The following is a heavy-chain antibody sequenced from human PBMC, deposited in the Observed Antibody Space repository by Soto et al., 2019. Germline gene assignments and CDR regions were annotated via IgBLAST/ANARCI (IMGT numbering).Heavy chain of an antibody. V-gene: IGHV3-23*01. CDR1: GFTFSSYA. J-gene: IGHJ4*02. CDR2: FSGSGAST. CDR3: ANLPLSDRGGRYFDY. D-gene: IGHD3-16*01. Sequence: GGSLRLSCAASGFTFSSYAMSWVRQAPGKGLEWVSAFSGSGASTYYADSVKGRFTISRENSKNTLYLQMNSLRAEDPAVYYCANLPLSDRGGRYFDYWGQGTLVTVSS.